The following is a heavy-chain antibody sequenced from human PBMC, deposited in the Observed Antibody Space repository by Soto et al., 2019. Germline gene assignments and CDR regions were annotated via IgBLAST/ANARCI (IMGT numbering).Heavy chain of an antibody. CDR2: IIPIFGTA. Sequence: SVKVSCKASGGTFSSYAISWVRQAPGQGLEWMGGIIPIFGTANYAQKFQGRVTITADESTSTAYMELSSPRSEDKAVYYCARLGYCSSTSCLYHFNDWGQGTPVTVSS. J-gene: IGHJ4*02. D-gene: IGHD2-2*01. CDR3: ARLGYCSSTSCLYHFND. CDR1: GGTFSSYA. V-gene: IGHV1-69*13.